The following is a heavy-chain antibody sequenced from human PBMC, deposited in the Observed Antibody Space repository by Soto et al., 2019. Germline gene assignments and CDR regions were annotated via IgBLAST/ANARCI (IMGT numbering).Heavy chain of an antibody. CDR2: ISGYTGNT. Sequence: GASVKVSCKASGYTFTNYGITWVRQAPGQGPEMMGWISGYTGNTDYARKLQGRVTLTTDTSTNITYLELRSLRSDDTAVYYCARDLVRFTLVRGGGYYGMDVWGQGTTVTVSS. D-gene: IGHD3-10*01. V-gene: IGHV1-18*01. J-gene: IGHJ6*02. CDR3: ARDLVRFTLVRGGGYYGMDV. CDR1: GYTFTNYG.